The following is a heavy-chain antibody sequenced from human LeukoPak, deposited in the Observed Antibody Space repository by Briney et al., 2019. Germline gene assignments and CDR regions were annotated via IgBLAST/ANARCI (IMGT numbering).Heavy chain of an antibody. D-gene: IGHD4-17*01. J-gene: IGHJ6*03. V-gene: IGHV1-2*02. CDR2: INPNSGGT. Sequence: GASVKVSCKASGYTFTGYYMHWVRQAPGQGLEWMGWINPNSGGTNYAQKFQGRVTMTRDTSISTAYMELSRLRSDDTAVYYCARWKPYGNKPNYYYYYYMDVWGKGTTVTISS. CDR3: ARWKPYGNKPNYYYYYYMDV. CDR1: GYTFTGYY.